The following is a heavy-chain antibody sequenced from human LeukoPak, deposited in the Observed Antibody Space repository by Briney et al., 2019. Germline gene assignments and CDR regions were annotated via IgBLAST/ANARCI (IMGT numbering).Heavy chain of an antibody. CDR1: GGSVSRSPYY. D-gene: IGHD1-26*01. J-gene: IGHJ2*01. CDR2: IYYSGST. V-gene: IGHV4-39*07. Sequence: SETLSLTCTVSGGSVSRSPYYWGWIRQPPGKGLEWIGNIYYSGSTYYNPSLKSRVTISVDTSKNQFSLKVTSVTAADTAVYYCARSISGSYYGYWYFDLWGRGTLVTVSS. CDR3: ARSISGSYYGYWYFDL.